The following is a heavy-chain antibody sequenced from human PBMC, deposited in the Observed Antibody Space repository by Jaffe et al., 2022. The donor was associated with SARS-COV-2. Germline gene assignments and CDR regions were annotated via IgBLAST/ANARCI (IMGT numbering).Heavy chain of an antibody. D-gene: IGHD6-13*01. CDR1: GFSLSTSGVG. J-gene: IGHJ5*02. CDR2: IYWDDDK. V-gene: IGHV2-5*02. Sequence: QITLKESGPTLVKPTQTLTLTCTFSGFSLSTSGVGVGWIRQPPGKALEWLALIYWDDDKRYSPSLKSRLTITKDTSKNQVVLTMTNMDPVDTATYYCAHGSGQQLGGWFDPWGQGTLVTVSS. CDR3: AHGSGQQLGGWFDP.